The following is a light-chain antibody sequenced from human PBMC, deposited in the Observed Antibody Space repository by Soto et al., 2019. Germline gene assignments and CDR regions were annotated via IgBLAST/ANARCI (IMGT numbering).Light chain of an antibody. Sequence: QSALTQPPSASGSPGQSVTISFTGTSSDVGGNHYVSWQQQHPGKAPKLIIYAVTKRPSGVPDRFSGSKSGYTASLTVSGLQAEDEADYYCSSFAGGNIYVFGTGIKLTVL. CDR2: AVT. J-gene: IGLJ1*01. CDR3: SSFAGGNIYV. V-gene: IGLV2-8*01. CDR1: SSDVGGNHY.